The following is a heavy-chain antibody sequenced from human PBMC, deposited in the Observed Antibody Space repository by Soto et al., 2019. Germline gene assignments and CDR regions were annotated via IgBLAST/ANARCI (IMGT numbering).Heavy chain of an antibody. J-gene: IGHJ4*02. CDR1: GGSISSGEYY. CDR2: IYYSGST. D-gene: IGHD3-22*01. CDR3: ARASPYSYDSSGYYYDY. Sequence: PSETLSLTCTVSGGSISSGEYYWTWIRQPPGKGLEWIGYIYYSGSTNYNPSLKSRVTISVDTSKNQFSLKLSSVTAADTAVYYCARASPYSYDSSGYYYDYWGEGTLVTVSS. V-gene: IGHV4-61*08.